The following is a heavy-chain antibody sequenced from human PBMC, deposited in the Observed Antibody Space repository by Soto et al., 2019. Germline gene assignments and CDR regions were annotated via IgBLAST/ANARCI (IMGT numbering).Heavy chain of an antibody. J-gene: IGHJ4*02. V-gene: IGHV4-59*08. CDR1: GFTFSSYD. CDR3: SRIPTLNSPAPFDS. Sequence: GSLRLSCAASGFTFSSYDMNWVRQPPGKGLEWIGHISYSESTSYNPSLKSRVIISLDTSKNQFSLKLRSVTAADTAMYYCSRIPTLNSPAPFDSWGQGTLVTVSS. CDR2: ISYSEST. D-gene: IGHD1-26*01.